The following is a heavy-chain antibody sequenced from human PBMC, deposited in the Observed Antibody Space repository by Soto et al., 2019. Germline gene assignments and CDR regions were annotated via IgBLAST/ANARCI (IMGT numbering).Heavy chain of an antibody. Sequence: QVQLQESGPGLVKPSETLSLTCTVSGGSISSYYWSWIRQPPGKGLEWIGYIYYSGSTNYNPSLKSRVIISVDTSKNQFSLKLSSVTAADTAVYYCARGRGGYFDLWGRGTLVTVSS. V-gene: IGHV4-59*01. CDR2: IYYSGST. CDR3: ARGRGGYFDL. J-gene: IGHJ2*01. CDR1: GGSISSYY.